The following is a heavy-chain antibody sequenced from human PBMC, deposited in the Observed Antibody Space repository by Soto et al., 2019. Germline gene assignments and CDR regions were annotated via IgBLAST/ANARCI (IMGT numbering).Heavy chain of an antibody. D-gene: IGHD2-21*02. V-gene: IGHV4-39*01. CDR3: ARHGTALTAVNWFVS. CDR1: GGSITSGSFY. J-gene: IGHJ5*01. Sequence: PSETLSLTCTVSGGSITSGSFYWGWVRHSPGKGLEWIGSIYYSGSVFYNPSLESRVTISADVSRDQFSLKLTSVTAADTAVYYCARHGTALTAVNWFVSWGHGTLVTAPQ. CDR2: IYYSGSV.